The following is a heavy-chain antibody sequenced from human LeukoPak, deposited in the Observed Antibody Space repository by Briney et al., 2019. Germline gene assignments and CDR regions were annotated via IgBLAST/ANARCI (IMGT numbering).Heavy chain of an antibody. Sequence: GGSLRLSCVASGFTFSGYAMSWVRQAPGKGLEWVSTISGGTGSTYYADSVKRRFTISRDNSRNTLYLQMNRLRAEDTAVYYCAKGYDYVWGSYRLHAFDIWGQGTMVTVSS. CDR2: ISGGTGST. CDR3: AKGYDYVWGSYRLHAFDI. CDR1: GFTFSGYA. J-gene: IGHJ3*02. D-gene: IGHD3-16*02. V-gene: IGHV3-23*01.